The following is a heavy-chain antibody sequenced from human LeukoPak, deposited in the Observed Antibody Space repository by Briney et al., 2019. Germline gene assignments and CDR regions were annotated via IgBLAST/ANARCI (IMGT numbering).Heavy chain of an antibody. Sequence: SETLSLTCAVYGGSFSGYYWSWIRQPPGKGLEWIGEINHSGCTNYNPSLKSRVTISVDTSKNQFSLKLSSVTAADTAVYYCAKGGYGDYNWFDPWGQGTLVTVSS. CDR3: AKGGYGDYNWFDP. V-gene: IGHV4-34*01. D-gene: IGHD4-17*01. CDR1: GGSFSGYY. J-gene: IGHJ5*02. CDR2: INHSGCT.